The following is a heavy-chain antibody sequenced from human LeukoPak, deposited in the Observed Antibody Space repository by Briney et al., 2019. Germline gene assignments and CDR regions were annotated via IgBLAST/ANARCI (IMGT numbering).Heavy chain of an antibody. J-gene: IGHJ4*02. CDR3: ARDSDSSSWGTQIDY. CDR2: INPNSGGT. V-gene: IGHV1-2*02. Sequence: ASVKVSCKASGYTFTGYYMHWVRQAPGQGLEWMGWINPNSGGTNYAQKFQGRVTMTRDTSISTAYMELSRLRSDDTAVYYCARDSDSSSWGTQIDYWGQGTLVTVSS. D-gene: IGHD6-13*01. CDR1: GYTFTGYY.